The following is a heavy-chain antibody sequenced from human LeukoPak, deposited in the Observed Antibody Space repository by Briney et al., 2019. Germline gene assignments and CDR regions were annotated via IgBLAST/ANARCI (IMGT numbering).Heavy chain of an antibody. Sequence: GGSLRLSCAASGFTFSSYWVHWVRQAPGKGLVWVSRINSDGSSTSYADSVKGRFTISRDNAKNTLYLQMNSLRAEDTAVYYCARVHSSGWYRGKYWYFDLWGRGTLVTVSS. CDR2: INSDGSST. D-gene: IGHD6-19*01. J-gene: IGHJ2*01. CDR3: ARVHSSGWYRGKYWYFDL. CDR1: GFTFSSYW. V-gene: IGHV3-74*01.